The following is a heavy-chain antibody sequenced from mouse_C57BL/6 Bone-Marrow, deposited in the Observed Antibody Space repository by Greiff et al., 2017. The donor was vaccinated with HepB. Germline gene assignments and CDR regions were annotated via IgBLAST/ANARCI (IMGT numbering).Heavy chain of an antibody. CDR1: GYTFTSYG. V-gene: IGHV1-81*01. CDR3: APFITTVVATPYFDY. Sequence: VQLQQSGAELARPGASVKLSCKASGYTFTSYGISWVKQRTGQGLEWIGEIYPRSGNTYYNEKFKGKATLTADKSSSTAYMELRSLTSEDSAVYFCAPFITTVVATPYFDYWGQGTTLTVSS. D-gene: IGHD1-1*01. J-gene: IGHJ2*01. CDR2: IYPRSGNT.